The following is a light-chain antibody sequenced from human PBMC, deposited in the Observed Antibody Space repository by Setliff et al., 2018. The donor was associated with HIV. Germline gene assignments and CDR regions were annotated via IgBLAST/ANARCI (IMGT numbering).Light chain of an antibody. CDR2: DAS. J-gene: IGKJ4*01. V-gene: IGKV3-11*01. CDR3: QQRSDWPLT. Sequence: IVLTQSPATLSLSPGERATLSGRASQSVSSGLAWYQQNPGQAPRLLIYDASNRATGIPARFSGSGSGTDFTLIISSLEPEDFAVYYCQQRSDWPLTFGGGTKVDIK. CDR1: QSVSSG.